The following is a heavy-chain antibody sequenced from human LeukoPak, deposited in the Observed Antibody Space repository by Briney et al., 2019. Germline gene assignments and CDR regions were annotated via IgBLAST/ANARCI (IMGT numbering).Heavy chain of an antibody. CDR3: ARDRCSGGSCYSTDY. Sequence: GRSLRLSCAGSGFTFSNYVVHWVRQAPGKGLEWVAHISYDGNDKYYADSVKGRFTISRDNSKNTLYLQMDSLRAEDTAVYFCARDRCSGGSCYSTDYWGQGTPVTVSS. D-gene: IGHD2-15*01. CDR2: ISYDGNDK. V-gene: IGHV3-30*04. CDR1: GFTFSNYV. J-gene: IGHJ4*02.